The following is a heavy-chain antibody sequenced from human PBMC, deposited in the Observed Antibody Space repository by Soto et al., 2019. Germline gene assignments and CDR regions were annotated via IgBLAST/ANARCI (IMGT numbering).Heavy chain of an antibody. CDR1: GGSFSGYY. Sequence: NPSETLSLTCAVYGGSFSGYYWSWIRQPPGKGLEWIGEINHSGSTNYNPSLKSRVTISVDTSKNQFSLKLSSVTAADTAVYYCARGQVVVAATHAFDIWGQGTMVTVSS. CDR3: ARGQVVVAATHAFDI. CDR2: INHSGST. J-gene: IGHJ3*02. D-gene: IGHD2-15*01. V-gene: IGHV4-34*01.